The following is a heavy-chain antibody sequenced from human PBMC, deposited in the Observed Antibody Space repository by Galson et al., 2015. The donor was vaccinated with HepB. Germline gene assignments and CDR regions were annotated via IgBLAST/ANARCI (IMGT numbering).Heavy chain of an antibody. V-gene: IGHV4-39*01. D-gene: IGHD2-2*01. CDR3: ARLGNIVVVPANTGGAFDI. Sequence: SETLSLTCTVSGGSISSSSYYWGWIRQPPGKGLEWIGSIYYSGSTYYNPSLKSRVTISVDTSKNQFSLKLSSVTAADTAVYYCARLGNIVVVPANTGGAFDIWGQGTMVTVSS. J-gene: IGHJ3*02. CDR2: IYYSGST. CDR1: GGSISSSSYY.